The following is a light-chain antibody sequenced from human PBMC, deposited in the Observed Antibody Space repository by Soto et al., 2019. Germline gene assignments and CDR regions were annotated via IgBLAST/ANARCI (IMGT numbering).Light chain of an antibody. J-gene: IGLJ2*01. CDR1: SSDVGGYNY. V-gene: IGLV2-8*01. CDR3: SSYAGSNNFVV. Sequence: QSALTQPPSASGSPGQSVTISCTGTSSDVGGYNYVSWYQQHPGKAPKLMIYEVSKRPSGVPDRFSGSKSGNTASLTVSGRQAEDEAGYYCSSYAGSNNFVVFGGGTKLTVL. CDR2: EVS.